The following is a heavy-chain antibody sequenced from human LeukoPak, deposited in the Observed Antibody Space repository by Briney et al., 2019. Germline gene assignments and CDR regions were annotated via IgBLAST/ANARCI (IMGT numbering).Heavy chain of an antibody. CDR1: GYTFISHY. J-gene: IGHJ4*02. D-gene: IGHD6-19*01. V-gene: IGHV1-46*01. CDR2: INPGGGST. CDR3: ASDGYSSGWYVLDY. Sequence: ASVKVSCKASGYTFISHYMHWVRQAPGQGLEWMGIINPGGGSTSYAQKFQGRVTMTRNTSTSTVYMELSSLRSEDTAVYYCASDGYSSGWYVLDYWGQGTLVTVSS.